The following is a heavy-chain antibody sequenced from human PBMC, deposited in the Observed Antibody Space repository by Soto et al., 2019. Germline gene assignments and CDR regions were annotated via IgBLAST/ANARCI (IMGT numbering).Heavy chain of an antibody. Sequence: QVQLVQSGAEVKKPGASVKVSCKASGYTFTSYDINWVRQATGQGLEWMGWMNPNSGNTGYAQKFQGRVTMTRNTSISTAYMELSSLRSEDTAVYYCARGYCSSTSCYSYWFDPWGQGTLVTVSS. V-gene: IGHV1-8*01. J-gene: IGHJ5*02. D-gene: IGHD2-2*02. CDR2: MNPNSGNT. CDR3: ARGYCSSTSCYSYWFDP. CDR1: GYTFTSYD.